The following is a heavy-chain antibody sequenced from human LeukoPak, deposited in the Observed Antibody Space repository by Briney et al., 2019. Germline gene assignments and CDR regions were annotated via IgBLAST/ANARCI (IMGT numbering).Heavy chain of an antibody. CDR2: ISSRSITI. J-gene: IGHJ5*02. CDR3: VRGRDYVGVAASLDL. V-gene: IGHV3-11*01. Sequence: GGSLRLSCVASGFNFGDYYMSWIRLTPGKGLEWVSYISSRSITIYYVDPVKGRFTISRDDAKNSLSLQMNNLRAEDTALYYCVRGRDYVGVAASLDLWGRGTLVTVS. CDR1: GFNFGDYY. D-gene: IGHD4-17*01.